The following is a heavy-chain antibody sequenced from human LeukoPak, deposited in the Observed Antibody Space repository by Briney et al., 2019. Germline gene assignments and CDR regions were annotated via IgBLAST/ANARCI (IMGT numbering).Heavy chain of an antibody. Sequence: PSETLSLTCTVSGGSISSYYWSWIRQPPGKGLEWIGYIYYSGSTNYNPSLKSRVTISVDTSKNQFSLKLNSVTAADTAVYYCARVFASGSTLWGQGTLVTVSS. D-gene: IGHD1-26*01. CDR1: GGSISSYY. CDR3: ARVFASGSTL. CDR2: IYYSGST. V-gene: IGHV4-59*01. J-gene: IGHJ4*02.